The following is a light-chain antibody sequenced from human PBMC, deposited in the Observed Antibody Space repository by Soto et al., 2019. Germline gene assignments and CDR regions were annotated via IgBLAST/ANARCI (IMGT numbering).Light chain of an antibody. CDR2: SAS. J-gene: IGKJ5*01. V-gene: IGKV1-39*01. CDR1: QSIGDY. Sequence: DILMTQSPSSLSASVGDRVTITCRASQSIGDYLNWYQHKPGKAPKLLIYSASSLQSGVLSRFSGSGSGTDFTLTISDLQPEDFATYYCQQAYSIPLTFGQGTRLEI. CDR3: QQAYSIPLT.